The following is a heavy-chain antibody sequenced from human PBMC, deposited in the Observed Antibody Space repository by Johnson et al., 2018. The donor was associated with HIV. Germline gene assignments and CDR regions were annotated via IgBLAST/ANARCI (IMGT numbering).Heavy chain of an antibody. CDR2: IGTAGDT. V-gene: IGHV3-13*01. Sequence: EVQLVESGGGLKQPGGSLRLSCAASGFTFSSYDMHWVRQATGKGLEWVSAIGTAGDTYYPGSVKGRFTISRENAKNSLYLQMNSLRAGDTAVYYCARGGRKWELLGDDAFDIWGQGTMVTVSS. CDR1: GFTFSSYD. CDR3: ARGGRKWELLGDDAFDI. D-gene: IGHD1-26*01. J-gene: IGHJ3*02.